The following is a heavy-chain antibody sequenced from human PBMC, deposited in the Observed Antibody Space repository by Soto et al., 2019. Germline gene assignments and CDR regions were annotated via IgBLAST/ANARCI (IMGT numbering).Heavy chain of an antibody. CDR1: GFTFSSYG. D-gene: IGHD3-3*01. CDR2: ISYDGSNK. Sequence: GGSLRLSCAASGFTFSSYGMPWVLQAPGQGLEWVAVISYDGSNKYYADSVKVPFTISRDNSKNTLYLQMNSLRAEDTAVYYCAKDLTIVGVVTCYGMDVWGQGTTVTVSS. CDR3: AKDLTIVGVVTCYGMDV. J-gene: IGHJ6*02. V-gene: IGHV3-30*18.